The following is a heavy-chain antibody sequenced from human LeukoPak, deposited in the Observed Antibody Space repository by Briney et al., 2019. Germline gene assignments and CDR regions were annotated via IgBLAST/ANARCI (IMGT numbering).Heavy chain of an antibody. CDR3: ARPGYYDSSGYYEFETDY. CDR1: GYSFTSYW. V-gene: IGHV5-51*01. D-gene: IGHD3-22*01. J-gene: IGHJ4*02. Sequence: GESLKISCKGSGYSFTSYWIGWVRQMPGKGLEWMGIIYPGGSDTRYSPSFQGQVTISADKSISTAYLQWSSLKASDTAMYYCARPGYYDSSGYYEFETDYWGQGTLVTVSS. CDR2: IYPGGSDT.